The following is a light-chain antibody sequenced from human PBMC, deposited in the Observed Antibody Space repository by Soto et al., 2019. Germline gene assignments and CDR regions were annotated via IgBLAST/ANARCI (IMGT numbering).Light chain of an antibody. CDR3: QKYNEWPRT. CDR2: ATS. Sequence: EIVMTQSPATLSVSPGERAALSCRASQSLGSNLAWYHQKPGQAPRLLLFATSSRATGVPDRFSGDGSGTEFTLTITSLQSEDFGVYYCQKYNEWPRTLGPGTKV. V-gene: IGKV3-15*01. J-gene: IGKJ1*01. CDR1: QSLGSN.